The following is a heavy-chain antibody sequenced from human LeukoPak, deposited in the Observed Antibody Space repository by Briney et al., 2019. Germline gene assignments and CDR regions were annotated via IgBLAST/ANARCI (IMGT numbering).Heavy chain of an antibody. D-gene: IGHD4-17*01. V-gene: IGHV3-49*03. J-gene: IGHJ4*02. CDR1: GFTFGDDG. CDR2: IRKKAYGETA. Sequence: GGSLRLSCTASGFTFGDDGWSWFRQAPGKGLEWICFIRKKAYGETAEYAASVRGRFTISRDDTKSIAYLQINSLKTEDTALYYCTRGLHDYGDSNYYFDQWGQGTLVTVSS. CDR3: TRGLHDYGDSNYYFDQ.